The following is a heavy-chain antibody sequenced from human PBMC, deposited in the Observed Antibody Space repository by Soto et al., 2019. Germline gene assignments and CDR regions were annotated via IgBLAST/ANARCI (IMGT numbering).Heavy chain of an antibody. CDR2: IYYSGST. V-gene: IGHV4-39*01. Sequence: SETLSLTCTVSGGSISSSSYYWGWIRQPPGKGLEWIGSIYYSGSTYYNPSLKSRVTISVDTSKHQFFLKLRSVTAADTAVYYCARRHWSWGNWFDPWGQGTLVTVSS. CDR3: ARRHWSWGNWFDP. CDR1: GGSISSSSYY. J-gene: IGHJ5*02. D-gene: IGHD2-8*02.